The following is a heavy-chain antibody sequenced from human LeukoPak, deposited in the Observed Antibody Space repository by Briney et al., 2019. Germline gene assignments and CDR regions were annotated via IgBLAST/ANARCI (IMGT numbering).Heavy chain of an antibody. J-gene: IGHJ4*02. Sequence: PSETLSLTCTASGGSISSYYWSWIRQPPGKGLEWIGYIYYSGSTNYNPSLKSRVTISVDTSKNQFSLKLSSVTAADTAVYYCARVSMTTVVTLDYWGQGTLVTVSS. CDR3: ARVSMTTVVTLDY. D-gene: IGHD4-23*01. CDR2: IYYSGST. CDR1: GGSISSYY. V-gene: IGHV4-59*01.